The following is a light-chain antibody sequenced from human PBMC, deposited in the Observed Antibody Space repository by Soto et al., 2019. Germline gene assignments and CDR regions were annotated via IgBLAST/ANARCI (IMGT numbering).Light chain of an antibody. J-gene: IGLJ1*01. CDR1: SSNIGNNY. Sequence: QSVLTQPPSVSAAPGQKVTISCSGSSSNIGNNYVSWYQQLPGTAPKLLIYDNHNRPSGVPDRFSGSKSGTSASLAITGLQAEDEADYYCQSYDSGLSGYVFGTGTKVTVL. V-gene: IGLV1-40*01. CDR3: QSYDSGLSGYV. CDR2: DNH.